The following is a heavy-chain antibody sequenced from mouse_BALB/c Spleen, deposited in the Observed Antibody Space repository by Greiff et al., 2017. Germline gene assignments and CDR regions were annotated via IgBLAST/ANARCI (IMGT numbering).Heavy chain of an antibody. V-gene: IGHV2-9*02. J-gene: IGHJ3*01. CDR1: GFSLTSYG. CDR2: IWAGGST. CDR3: ARDRGYGNPWFAY. D-gene: IGHD2-1*01. Sequence: QVQLQQSGPGLVAPSQSLSITCTVSGFSLTSYGVHWVRQPPGKGLEWLGVIWAGGSTNYNSALMSRLSISKDNSKSQVFLKMNSLQTDDTAMYYCARDRGYGNPWFAYWGQGTLVTVSA.